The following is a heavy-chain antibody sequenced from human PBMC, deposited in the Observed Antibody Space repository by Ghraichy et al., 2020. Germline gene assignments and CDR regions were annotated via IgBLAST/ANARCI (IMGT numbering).Heavy chain of an antibody. D-gene: IGHD3-3*01. CDR2: ISATGT. CDR3: ARDRERFLEWLLHFDY. J-gene: IGHJ4*02. Sequence: LSLTCAASGFTFSNYAMAWVRQTPEKGLEWVSTISATGTYYTDSVKGRFTISRDNAKNSLYLQMNSLRAEDTAVYYCARDRERFLEWLLHFDYWGQGTLVTVSS. CDR1: GFTFSNYA. V-gene: IGHV3-69-1*01.